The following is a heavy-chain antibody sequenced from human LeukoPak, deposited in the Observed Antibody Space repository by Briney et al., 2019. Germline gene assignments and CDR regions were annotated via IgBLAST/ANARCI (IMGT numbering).Heavy chain of an antibody. J-gene: IGHJ4*02. D-gene: IGHD3-10*01. Sequence: GGSLRLSCAASGFTFSSYAMSWVRQALGKGLEWVSAISGSGGSTYYADSVKGRFTISRDNSKNTLYLQMNSLRAEDTAVYYCARAGPLGMVRGVMITDYWGQGTLVTVSS. CDR3: ARAGPLGMVRGVMITDY. CDR1: GFTFSSYA. CDR2: ISGSGGST. V-gene: IGHV3-23*01.